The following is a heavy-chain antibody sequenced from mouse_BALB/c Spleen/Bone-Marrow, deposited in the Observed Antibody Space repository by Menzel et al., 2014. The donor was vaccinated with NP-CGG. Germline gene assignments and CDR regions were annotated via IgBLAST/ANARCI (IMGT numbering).Heavy chain of an antibody. CDR3: APYYYGRWSTY. J-gene: IGHJ3*01. V-gene: IGHV14-3*02. Sequence: VQLKDSGAELVKPGASVKLSCTASGFNIKDPYMHWVKQRPEQGLEWIGRIDPANGNTKYDPKFQGKATITADTSSNTAYLQLSSLTSEDTAVYYCAPYYYGRWSTYWGQGTLVTVSA. CDR2: IDPANGNT. CDR1: GFNIKDPY. D-gene: IGHD1-1*01.